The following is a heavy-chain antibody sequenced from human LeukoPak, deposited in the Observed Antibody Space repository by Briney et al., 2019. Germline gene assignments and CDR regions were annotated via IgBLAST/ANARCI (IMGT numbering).Heavy chain of an antibody. V-gene: IGHV4-30-2*03. CDR3: ARHISGWYGGFDP. D-gene: IGHD6-19*01. Sequence: PSETLSLTCAVSGGSISSGGYSWSWIRQPPGTGLEWIGYIYHSGSTYYNPSLKSRVTISVDTSKNQFSLKLSSVTAADTAVYYCARHISGWYGGFDPWGQGTLVTVSS. J-gene: IGHJ5*02. CDR2: IYHSGST. CDR1: GGSISSGGYS.